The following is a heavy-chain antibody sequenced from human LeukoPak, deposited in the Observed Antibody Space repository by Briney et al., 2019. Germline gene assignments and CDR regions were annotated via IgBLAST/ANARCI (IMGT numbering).Heavy chain of an antibody. D-gene: IGHD3-10*01. Sequence: GGSLRLSCSASGFTFSSHAMHWVRQAPGKGLEYVSAISGNGAKTYYADSVRGRFTISRDNSKNTLDLQMNSLRAEDTAVYYCAKYYYGSGSSDFDYWGQGTLVTVSS. CDR1: GFTFSSHA. CDR3: AKYYYGSGSSDFDY. J-gene: IGHJ4*02. CDR2: ISGNGAKT. V-gene: IGHV3-64*04.